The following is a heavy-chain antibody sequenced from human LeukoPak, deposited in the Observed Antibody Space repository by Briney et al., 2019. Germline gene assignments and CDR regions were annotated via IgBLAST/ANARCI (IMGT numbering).Heavy chain of an antibody. D-gene: IGHD6-19*01. CDR3: AKDWASGVAADNWFDP. V-gene: IGHV3-30*18. Sequence: GRSLRLSCAASGFTFSSYGMHWVRQAPGKGLEWVAVISYDGSNKYYADSVKGRFTISRDNSKNTLYLQMNSLRAEDTAVYYCAKDWASGVAADNWFDPWGQGTLVPVSS. CDR1: GFTFSSYG. CDR2: ISYDGSNK. J-gene: IGHJ5*02.